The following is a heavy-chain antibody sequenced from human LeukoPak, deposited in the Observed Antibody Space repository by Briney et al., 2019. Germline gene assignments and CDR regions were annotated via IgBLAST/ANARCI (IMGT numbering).Heavy chain of an antibody. Sequence: PSETLSLTCTVSGGSINSNSYYWGWLRQPPGKGLEWIGSIYYSGSTYYNPSLKSRVTISVDTSKNQFSLKLSSVTAADTAVYYCARNKYYYGSGNYGVPNWFDHWGQGTLVTVSS. CDR1: GGSINSNSYY. V-gene: IGHV4-39*01. D-gene: IGHD3-10*01. CDR3: ARNKYYYGSGNYGVPNWFDH. J-gene: IGHJ5*02. CDR2: IYYSGST.